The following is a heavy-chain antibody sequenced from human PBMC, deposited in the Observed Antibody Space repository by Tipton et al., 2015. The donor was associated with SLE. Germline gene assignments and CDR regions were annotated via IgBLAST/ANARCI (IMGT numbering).Heavy chain of an antibody. CDR2: IYYSGST. CDR1: GGSISSSSYY. Sequence: TLSLTCTVSGGSISSSSYYWGWIRQPPGKGLEWIGSIYYSGSTYYNPSLKSRVTISVDTSKNQFSLKLSSVTAADTAVYYCAREELGSDAFDIWGQGTMVTVSS. D-gene: IGHD7-27*01. J-gene: IGHJ3*02. CDR3: AREELGSDAFDI. V-gene: IGHV4-39*02.